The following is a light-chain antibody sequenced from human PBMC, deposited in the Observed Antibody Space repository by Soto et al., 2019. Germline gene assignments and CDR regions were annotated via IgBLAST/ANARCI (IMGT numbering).Light chain of an antibody. CDR1: QSISNN. CDR2: GAS. Sequence: DIVMTQSPATLSVNPGGRPTLSCRASQSISNNLAWYQQNPGQAPRLCIYGASTRATGIPARFSGRGSRTDCTRTSSSLQPEDFALYSCQHRANWQLTVGGGTRLEIK. J-gene: IGKJ5*01. V-gene: IGKV3-15*01. CDR3: QHRANWQLT.